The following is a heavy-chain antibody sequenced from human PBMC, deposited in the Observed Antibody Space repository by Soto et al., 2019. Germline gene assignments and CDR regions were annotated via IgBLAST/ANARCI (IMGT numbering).Heavy chain of an antibody. V-gene: IGHV1-69*12. Sequence: QVQLVQSGAEVKKPGSSVKVSCKASGGTFSSYAISWVRQAPGQGLEWMGGIIPIFGTANYAQKFQGRVTITADESTSTDYMGLSRLGSEETAGYYCARPGVVPSYSSDAFDIWGQGTIVNGFS. CDR3: ARPGVVPSYSSDAFDI. J-gene: IGHJ3*02. D-gene: IGHD6-13*01. CDR1: GGTFSSYA. CDR2: IIPIFGTA.